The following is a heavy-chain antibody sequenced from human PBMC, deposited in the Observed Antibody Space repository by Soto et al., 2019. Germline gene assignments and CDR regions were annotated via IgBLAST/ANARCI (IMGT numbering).Heavy chain of an antibody. V-gene: IGHV3-30-3*01. CDR2: ISYDGSNK. D-gene: IGHD6-19*01. CDR1: GFTFSSYA. J-gene: IGHJ6*02. Sequence: GGSLRLSCAASGFTFSSYAMHWVRQAPGKGLEWVAVISYDGSNKYYADSVKGRFTISRDNSKNTLYLQMNSLRAEDTAVYYCAREEVAGTNYYYYGMDVWGQGTTVTVSS. CDR3: AREEVAGTNYYYYGMDV.